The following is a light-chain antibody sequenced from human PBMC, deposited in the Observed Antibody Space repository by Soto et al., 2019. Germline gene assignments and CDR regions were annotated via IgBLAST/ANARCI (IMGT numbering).Light chain of an antibody. V-gene: IGKV1-17*01. Sequence: DLQMTQSPSSLSASVGDRVTITCRASQGIRNDLSWYQQNPGKAPKRLIYAASSLQSGVPSRFSGSGSGTEFTLTMSSLQPEDFATYYCLQHNSYPYTFGQGTKLEIK. CDR2: AAS. J-gene: IGKJ2*01. CDR3: LQHNSYPYT. CDR1: QGIRND.